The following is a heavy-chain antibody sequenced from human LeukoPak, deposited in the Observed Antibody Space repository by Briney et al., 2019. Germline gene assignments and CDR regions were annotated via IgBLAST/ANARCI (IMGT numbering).Heavy chain of an antibody. CDR2: IIPIFGTA. J-gene: IGHJ4*02. Sequence: RASVKASCKASGGTFSSYAISWVRQAPGQGPEWMGGIIPIFGTANYAQKFQGRVTITTDESTSTAYMELSSLRSEDTAVYYCARAWVGSSGWYSPYYFDYWGQGTLVTVSS. D-gene: IGHD6-19*01. CDR3: ARAWVGSSGWYSPYYFDY. V-gene: IGHV1-69*05. CDR1: GGTFSSYA.